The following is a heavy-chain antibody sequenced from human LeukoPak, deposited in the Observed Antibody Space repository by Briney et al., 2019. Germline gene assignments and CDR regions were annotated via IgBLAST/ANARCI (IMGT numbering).Heavy chain of an antibody. V-gene: IGHV4-59*12. CDR3: ARDGHDAFDI. CDR2: IYYTGST. CDR1: GGYIITYN. J-gene: IGHJ3*02. Sequence: PSETLSLTSISSGGYIITYNWTWFGKPPGKGLEWIGNIYYTGSTNYNPSLKSRVTISVDRSKNQFSLKLSSVTAADTAVYYCARDGHDAFDIWGQGTMVTVSS.